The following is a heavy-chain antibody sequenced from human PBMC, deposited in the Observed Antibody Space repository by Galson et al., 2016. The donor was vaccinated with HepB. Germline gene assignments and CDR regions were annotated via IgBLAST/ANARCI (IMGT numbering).Heavy chain of an antibody. D-gene: IGHD2-2*01. CDR1: GFTFSNYG. CDR2: VSGSSAT. V-gene: IGHV3-23*01. Sequence: SLRLSCAASGFTFSNYGMSWVRQAPGKGLEWVSGVSGSSATYYADSVKGRFTISRDNSKNTLFLQMNTLRAENTDVYYCAKVREACSRTSCYDYYGTDVWGQGTTVTVSS. J-gene: IGHJ6*02. CDR3: AKVREACSRTSCYDYYGTDV.